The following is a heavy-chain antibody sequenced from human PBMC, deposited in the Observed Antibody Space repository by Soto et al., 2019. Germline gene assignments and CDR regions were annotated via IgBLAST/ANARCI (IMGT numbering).Heavy chain of an antibody. CDR1: GYTFTSYD. CDR3: ARDYYDSSGYYVNWFDP. Sequence: ASVKLSCKASGYTFTSYDINLVRQATGQGLEWMGWMNPNSGNTGYAQKFQGRVTMTRNTSIGTAYMELSSLRSEDTAVYYCARDYYDSSGYYVNWFDPWGQGTLVTVSS. J-gene: IGHJ5*02. V-gene: IGHV1-8*01. CDR2: MNPNSGNT. D-gene: IGHD3-22*01.